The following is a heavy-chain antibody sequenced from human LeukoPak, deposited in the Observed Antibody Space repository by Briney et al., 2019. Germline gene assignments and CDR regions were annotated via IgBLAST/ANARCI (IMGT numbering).Heavy chain of an antibody. J-gene: IGHJ4*02. V-gene: IGHV3-7*01. Sequence: PGGSLRLSCAASGFTFSRHWMSWVRQTPGKGLERVAHMNQDGSAIYYVDSVKGRFTISRDNAKNSLCLQMTGLTDADTAVYYCARTVPGYPDDYFDCWGQGTLVTVSS. CDR2: MNQDGSAI. CDR1: GFTFSRHW. CDR3: ARTVPGYPDDYFDC. D-gene: IGHD3-9*01.